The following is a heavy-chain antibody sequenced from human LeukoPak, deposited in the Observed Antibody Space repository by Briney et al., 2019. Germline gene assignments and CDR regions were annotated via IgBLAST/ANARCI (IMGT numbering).Heavy chain of an antibody. V-gene: IGHV3-20*04. CDR1: GFTFDDYG. J-gene: IGHJ6*03. CDR2: INWNGGST. Sequence: GGSLRLSCAASGFTFDDYGMSWVRQAPGKGLEWVSGINWNGGSTGYADSVKGRFTISRDNAKNSLYLQMNSLRAEDTALYYCAREHYDSSGYYYYYMDVWGKGTTVTVSS. CDR3: AREHYDSSGYYYYYMDV. D-gene: IGHD3-22*01.